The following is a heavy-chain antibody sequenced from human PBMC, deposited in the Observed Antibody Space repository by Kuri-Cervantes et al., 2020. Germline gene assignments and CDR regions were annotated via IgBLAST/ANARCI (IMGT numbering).Heavy chain of an antibody. V-gene: IGHV3-23*01. CDR2: ISGSGGST. Sequence: GGSLRLSCAASGFTFRSFAMNWVRQAPGKGLEWVSAISGSGGSTYYADSVKGRFTISRDNSKNTLYLQMNSLRAEDTAVYYCARCLQLLFYYYMDVWGKGTTVTVSS. J-gene: IGHJ6*03. CDR1: GFTFRSFA. D-gene: IGHD2-2*01. CDR3: ARCLQLLFYYYMDV.